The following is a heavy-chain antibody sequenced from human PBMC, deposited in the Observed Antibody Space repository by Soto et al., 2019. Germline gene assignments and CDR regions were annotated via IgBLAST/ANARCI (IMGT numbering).Heavy chain of an antibody. Sequence: TLSLTCTVSGGSISSGGYYWSWIRQHPGKGLEWIGYIYYSGSTYYNPSLKSRVTISVDTSKNQFSLKLSSVTAADTAVYYCARDYPISIAAAGYGMDVWGQGTTVTVSS. CDR3: ARDYPISIAAAGYGMDV. J-gene: IGHJ6*02. V-gene: IGHV4-31*03. CDR1: GGSISSGGYY. D-gene: IGHD6-13*01. CDR2: IYYSGST.